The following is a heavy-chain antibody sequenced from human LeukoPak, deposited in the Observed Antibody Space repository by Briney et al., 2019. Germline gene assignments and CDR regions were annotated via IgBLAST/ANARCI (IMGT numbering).Heavy chain of an antibody. J-gene: IGHJ3*02. CDR2: IYYTGGT. V-gene: IGHV4-59*12. CDR3: ARGMIVVANTGAFDI. CDR1: GGSISPFY. D-gene: IGHD3-22*01. Sequence: SETLSLTCTVSGGSISPFYWNWIRQPPGKGLEWIGYIYYTGGTSYSPSLNSRATISVDTSKNQISLKLHSVTAADTSVYYCARGMIVVANTGAFDIWGQGTMVPVSS.